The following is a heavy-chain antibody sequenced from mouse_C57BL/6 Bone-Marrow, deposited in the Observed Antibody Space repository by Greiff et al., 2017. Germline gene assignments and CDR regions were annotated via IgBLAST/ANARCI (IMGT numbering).Heavy chain of an antibody. CDR1: GFTFSDYY. CDR2: INYDGSST. V-gene: IGHV5-16*01. D-gene: IGHD2-2*01. CDR3: ARDKNGYGSAQDAMDY. Sequence: DVKLVESEGGLVQPGSSMKLSCTASGFTFSDYYMAWVRQVPEKGLEWVANINYDGSSTYYLDSLKSRFIISRDNAKNILYLQMSSLKSEDTATYYCARDKNGYGSAQDAMDYWGQGTSVTVSS. J-gene: IGHJ4*01.